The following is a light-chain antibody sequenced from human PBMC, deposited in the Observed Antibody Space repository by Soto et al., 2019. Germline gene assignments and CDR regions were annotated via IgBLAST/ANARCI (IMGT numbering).Light chain of an antibody. CDR2: EVD. J-gene: IGLJ3*02. CDR3: CSYAGSRV. V-gene: IGLV2-23*02. Sequence: QSVLTQPASVSGSPEQSITISCTGTSSGFGSYNLVSWYQQHPGKAPKLMIYEVDKRPSGVSHRFSASKSGNTASLTISGLQPEDEADYYCCSYAGSRVFGGGTQLTVL. CDR1: SSGFGSYNL.